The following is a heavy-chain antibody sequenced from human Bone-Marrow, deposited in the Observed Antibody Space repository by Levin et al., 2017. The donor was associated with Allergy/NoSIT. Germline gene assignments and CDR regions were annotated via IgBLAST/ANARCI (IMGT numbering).Heavy chain of an antibody. V-gene: IGHV3-21*01. J-gene: IGHJ6*02. CDR1: GFNFSTYN. CDR3: AKDRTYGILWNYGMDV. D-gene: IGHD4-17*01. CDR2: ITRRSDYM. Sequence: GESLKISCAASGFNFSTYNMNWVRQTPGKVLEWVSSITRRSDYMYYADSVKGRFIISRDNAKNSLFLQMNSLRVDDTAVYYCAKDRTYGILWNYGMDVWGQGTTVTVSS.